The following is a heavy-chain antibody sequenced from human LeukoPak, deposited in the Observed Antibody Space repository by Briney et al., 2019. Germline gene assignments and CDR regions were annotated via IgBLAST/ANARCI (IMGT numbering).Heavy chain of an antibody. D-gene: IGHD2-2*02. J-gene: IGHJ4*02. V-gene: IGHV4-61*02. CDR1: GGSISSGSYY. Sequence: SETLSLTCTVSGGSISSGSYYWSWIRQPAGKGLERIGRIYTSGSTNYNPSLKSRVTISVDTSKNQFSLKLSSVTAADTAVYYCARAALGYCSSTSCYTGSFDYWGQGTLVTVSS. CDR3: ARAALGYCSSTSCYTGSFDY. CDR2: IYTSGST.